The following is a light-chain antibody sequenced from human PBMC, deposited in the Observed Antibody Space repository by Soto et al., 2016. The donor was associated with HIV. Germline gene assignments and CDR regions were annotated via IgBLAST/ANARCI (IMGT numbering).Light chain of an antibody. Sequence: SYVLTQPPSLSVAPRKTVRITCGGNNVGSKSVQWYQQKPGQAPILVLYDDSDRPSGIPERFSGSNSGNTATLSISRVEAGDEADYYCQVWDAGTDLVVFGGGTKLTVL. CDR3: QVWDAGTDLVV. CDR1: NVGSKS. V-gene: IGLV3-21*03. J-gene: IGLJ2*01. CDR2: DDS.